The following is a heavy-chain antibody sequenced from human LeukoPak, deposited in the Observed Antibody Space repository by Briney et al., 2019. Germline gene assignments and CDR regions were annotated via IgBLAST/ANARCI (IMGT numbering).Heavy chain of an antibody. CDR1: GFTFSNYG. CDR3: ARDRTTILSSFDI. J-gene: IGHJ3*02. Sequence: PAGTLRLSCAASGFTFSNYGMHWVRQAPGKGLEWVAGIWYDGSTYYTDSVKGRITISRDNSKNTLYLQMNTLGAEDTAVYYCARDRTTILSSFDIWGQGTMVTVSS. V-gene: IGHV3-33*01. CDR2: IWYDGST. D-gene: IGHD3-9*01.